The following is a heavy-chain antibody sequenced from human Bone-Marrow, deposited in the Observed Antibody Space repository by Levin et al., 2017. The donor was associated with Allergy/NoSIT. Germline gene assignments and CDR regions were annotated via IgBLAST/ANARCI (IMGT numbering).Heavy chain of an antibody. D-gene: IGHD3-22*01. CDR1: GFTVSSDY. CDR3: ARAGYSYDTSGHYYFDQ. V-gene: IGHV3-66*01. Sequence: GSLRLSCAVSGFTVSSDYMNWVRQAPGKGLEWVSVVYSGGTTYFADSVKGRFSISRDNAKNTLFLQMNSLRVEDTAVYYCARAGYSYDTSGHYYFDQWGQGTLVTVSS. J-gene: IGHJ4*02. CDR2: VYSGGTT.